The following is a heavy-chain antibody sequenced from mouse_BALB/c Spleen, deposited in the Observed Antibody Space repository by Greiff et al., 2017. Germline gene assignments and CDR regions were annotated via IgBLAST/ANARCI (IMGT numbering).Heavy chain of an antibody. CDR3: ARLDTTVVAPGYFDY. V-gene: IGHV1-39*01. Sequence: EVQLQQTGPELVKPGASVKISCKASGYSFTDYIMLWVKQSHGKSLEWIGNINPYYGSTSYNLKFKGKATLTVDKSSSTAYMQLNSLTSEDSAVYYCARLDTTVVAPGYFDYWGQGTTLTVSS. D-gene: IGHD1-1*01. CDR1: GYSFTDYI. CDR2: INPYYGST. J-gene: IGHJ2*01.